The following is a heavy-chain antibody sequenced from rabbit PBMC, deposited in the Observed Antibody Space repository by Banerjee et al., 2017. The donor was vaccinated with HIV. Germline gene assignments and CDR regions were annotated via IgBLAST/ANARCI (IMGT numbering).Heavy chain of an antibody. V-gene: IGHV1S43*01. CDR1: GFSLSGGQN. CDR3: ARGNAYSSGGGYPM. J-gene: IGHJ4*01. Sequence: QEQLEESGGGLVKPGAPLTLSCQASGFSLSGGQNMCWVRQDPGKGLEWIACIDNGDISAHFANLVNGRFTVSLDSVPNTVFLQMTSLTVADTATYFCARGNAYSSGGGYPMWGQGTLVTVS. D-gene: IGHD1-1*01. CDR2: IDNGDISA.